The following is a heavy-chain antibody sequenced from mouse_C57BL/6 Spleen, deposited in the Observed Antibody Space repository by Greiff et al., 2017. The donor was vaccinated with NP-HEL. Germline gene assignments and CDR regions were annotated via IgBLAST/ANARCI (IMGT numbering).Heavy chain of an antibody. J-gene: IGHJ1*03. D-gene: IGHD1-1*01. Sequence: VKLQESGAELVKPGASVKISCKASGYTFTDYYINWVKQRPGQGLEWIGKIGPGSGSTYYNEKFKGKATLTADKSSSTAYMQLSSLTSEDSAVYFCARAITTVVATRYFGVWGTGTTVTVSS. CDR2: IGPGSGST. CDR1: GYTFTDYY. CDR3: ARAITTVVATRYFGV. V-gene: IGHV1-77*01.